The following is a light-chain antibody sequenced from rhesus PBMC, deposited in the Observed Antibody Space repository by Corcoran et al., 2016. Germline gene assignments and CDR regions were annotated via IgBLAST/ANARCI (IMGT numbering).Light chain of an antibody. Sequence: DIVMTQTPLSLPITPGEPASISCRSSQSLLHSNGNTYLHWYLQTPGQSPQFLIFGGSNRASGVPARFSGSGSGTDFTLRISEVEAEDVGVYCCVQAIAFPLTFGGGTKVELK. J-gene: IGKJ4*01. CDR2: GGS. CDR1: QSLLHSNGNTY. V-gene: IGKV2-72*02. CDR3: VQAIAFPLT.